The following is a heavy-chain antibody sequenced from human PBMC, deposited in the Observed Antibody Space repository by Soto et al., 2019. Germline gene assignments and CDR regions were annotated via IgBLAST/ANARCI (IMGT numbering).Heavy chain of an antibody. V-gene: IGHV1-18*04. CDR2: ISAYNGNT. CDR3: ARERPSKRQSPYYFDY. Sequence: ASVKVSCKASGYTFTSYGISWVQQAPGQGLEWMGWISAYNGNTNYAQKLQGRVTMTTDTSTSTAYMELRSLRSDDTAVYYCARERPSKRQSPYYFDYWGQGTLVTVSS. J-gene: IGHJ4*02. CDR1: GYTFTSYG.